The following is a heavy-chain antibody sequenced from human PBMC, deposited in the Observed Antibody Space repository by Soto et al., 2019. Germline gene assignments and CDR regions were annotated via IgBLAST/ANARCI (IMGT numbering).Heavy chain of an antibody. CDR1: GYSFTSYW. CDR2: IDPSDSYT. CDR3: AAQGEGIALDY. J-gene: IGHJ4*02. D-gene: IGHD6-13*01. V-gene: IGHV5-10-1*01. Sequence: GESLKISCNGSGYSFTSYWISWVRQMPGKGLEWMGRIDPSDSYTNYSPSFQGHVTISADKSISTAYLQWSSLKASDTAMYYCAAQGEGIALDYWGQGTLVTVSS.